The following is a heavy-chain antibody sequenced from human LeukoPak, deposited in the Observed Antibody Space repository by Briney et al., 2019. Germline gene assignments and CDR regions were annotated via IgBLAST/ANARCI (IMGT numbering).Heavy chain of an antibody. CDR2: IYYSGST. CDR1: GGSISSYY. Sequence: PSETLSLTCTVSGGSISSYYWSWIRQPPGKGLEWIGYIYYSGSTNYNPSLKSRVTISVDTSKNQFSLKLSSVTAADTAVYYCARGHIVESDYYYYMDVWGKGTTVTVSS. CDR3: ARGHIVESDYYYYMDV. D-gene: IGHD5-12*01. J-gene: IGHJ6*03. V-gene: IGHV4-59*01.